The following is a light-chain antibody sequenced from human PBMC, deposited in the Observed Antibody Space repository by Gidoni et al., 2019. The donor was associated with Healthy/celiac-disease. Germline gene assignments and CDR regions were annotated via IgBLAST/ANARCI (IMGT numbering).Light chain of an antibody. J-gene: IGKJ4*01. CDR3: QQYGSSPPLT. CDR1: QSVSSSY. Sequence: ELVLTQSPGTLSWSPGERAPLSCRASQSVSSSYLAWYQQKPGQAPRLLIYGASSRATGIPDRFSGSGSGTDFTLTISRLEPEDFAVYYCQQYGSSPPLTFGGGTKVEIK. CDR2: GAS. V-gene: IGKV3-20*01.